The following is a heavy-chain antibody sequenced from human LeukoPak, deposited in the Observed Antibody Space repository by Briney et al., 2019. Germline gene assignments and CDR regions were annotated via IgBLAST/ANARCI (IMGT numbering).Heavy chain of an antibody. V-gene: IGHV1-69*04. D-gene: IGHD3-3*01. CDR3: ARDNTFGVVLYYYYYGMDV. CDR1: GGTFSSYA. Sequence: SVKVSCKASGGTFSSYAISWVRQAPGQGLEWMGRIIPILGIANYAQKFQGRVTITADKSTSTAYMELSGLRSEDTAVYYCARDNTFGVVLYYYYYGMDVWGQGTTVTVSS. CDR2: IIPILGIA. J-gene: IGHJ6*02.